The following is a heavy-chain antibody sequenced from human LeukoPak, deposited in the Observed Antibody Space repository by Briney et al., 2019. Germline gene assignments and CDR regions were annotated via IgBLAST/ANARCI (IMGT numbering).Heavy chain of an antibody. CDR2: IKQDGSEK. J-gene: IGHJ4*02. CDR3: AREPGGADLWFGEPLGDY. D-gene: IGHD3-10*01. Sequence: GGSLRLSCAASGFTFSSYWMSWVRQAPGKGLEWVANIKQDGSEKYYVDSVKGRFTISRDNAKNSLYLQMNSLRAEDTAVYYCAREPGGADLWFGEPLGDYWGQGTLVTVSS. V-gene: IGHV3-7*01. CDR1: GFTFSSYW.